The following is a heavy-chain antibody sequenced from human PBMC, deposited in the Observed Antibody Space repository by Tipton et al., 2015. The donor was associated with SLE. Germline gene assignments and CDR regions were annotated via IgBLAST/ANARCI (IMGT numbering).Heavy chain of an antibody. V-gene: IGHV4-39*07. J-gene: IGHJ4*02. CDR1: GDSNTRSSFY. D-gene: IGHD3-10*01. Sequence: TLSLTCTVSGDSNTRSSFYWGWIRQPPGKGLEWIGSIYYSGTAHYENPSLKSRVTISIDTSNNQFSLRLTSVTAADTAVYFCARVGDYYNSGSRVFDYWDQGILVTVSS. CDR3: ARVGDYYNSGSRVFDY. CDR2: IYYSGTAH.